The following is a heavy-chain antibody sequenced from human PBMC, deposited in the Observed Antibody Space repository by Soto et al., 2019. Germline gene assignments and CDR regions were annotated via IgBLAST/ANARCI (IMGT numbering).Heavy chain of an antibody. J-gene: IGHJ4*02. D-gene: IGHD6-13*01. V-gene: IGHV3-30*03. Sequence: GSLRLSCAASGFTFSSYGMHWVRQAPGKGLEWVAVISYDGSNKYYADSVKGRFTISRDNSKNTLYLQMNSLRAEDTAVYYCCGEVSSSWISFDDRGQGTVVTVST. CDR3: CGEVSSSWISFDD. CDR2: ISYDGSNK. CDR1: GFTFSSYG.